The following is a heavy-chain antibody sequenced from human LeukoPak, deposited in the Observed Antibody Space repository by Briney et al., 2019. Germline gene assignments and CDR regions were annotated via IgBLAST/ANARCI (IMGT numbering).Heavy chain of an antibody. CDR3: RDSWTYNWFDP. D-gene: IGHD1-26*01. J-gene: IGHJ5*02. Sequence: GGSLRLSCAASGYTFSGSAIHWVRQSSGKGLEWVGQIDKKDKGYATATAYAASVKGRFTISRDDSINTAYLQMKSLKTEDTALYCTRDSWTYNWFDPWGQGTLVTVSS. V-gene: IGHV3-73*01. CDR2: IDKKDKGYATAT. CDR1: GYTFSGSA.